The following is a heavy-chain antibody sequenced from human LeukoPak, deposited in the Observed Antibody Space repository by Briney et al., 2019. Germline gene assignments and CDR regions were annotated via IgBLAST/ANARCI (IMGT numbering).Heavy chain of an antibody. J-gene: IGHJ4*02. CDR1: GNSISNTYY. V-gene: IGHV4-38-2*01. CDR3: ARNSSGNYFDY. Sequence: SETLSLTCAVSGNSISNTYYWGWIRQPPGKELEWIGSIYNSGSTHYNPSLKSRVTISVDTSKNQFPPKLSSVTAADTAVYYCARNSSGNYFDYWGQGTLVTVSS. CDR2: IYNSGST. D-gene: IGHD1-26*01.